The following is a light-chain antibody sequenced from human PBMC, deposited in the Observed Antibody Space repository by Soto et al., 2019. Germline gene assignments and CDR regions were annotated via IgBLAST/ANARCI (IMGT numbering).Light chain of an antibody. CDR1: QSVGNS. V-gene: IGKV3-11*01. CDR2: DAS. Sequence: EIVLTQSPATLSLSPGERDTISCRASQSVGNSLVWYQQKPGQAPRLLIHDASNRATGIPARFSCSGSGTDLTLTISSLESEDFAVYYCQQRSNWPLTFGGGTKVEI. J-gene: IGKJ4*01. CDR3: QQRSNWPLT.